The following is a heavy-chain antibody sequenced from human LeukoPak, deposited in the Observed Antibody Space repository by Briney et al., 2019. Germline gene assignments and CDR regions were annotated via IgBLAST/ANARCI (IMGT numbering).Heavy chain of an antibody. CDR3: ARDINYYDSSGTYYFDY. Sequence: ASVKVSCKASGYTFTSYGISWVRQAPGQGLEWMGRIIPILGIANYAQKFQGRVTITADKSTSTAYMELSSLRSEDTAVYYCARDINYYDSSGTYYFDYWGQGTLVTVSS. CDR2: IIPILGIA. CDR1: GYTFTSYG. J-gene: IGHJ4*02. D-gene: IGHD3-22*01. V-gene: IGHV1-69*04.